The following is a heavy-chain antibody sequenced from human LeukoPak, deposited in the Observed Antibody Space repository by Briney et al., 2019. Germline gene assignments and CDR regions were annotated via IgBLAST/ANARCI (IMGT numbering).Heavy chain of an antibody. J-gene: IGHJ4*02. CDR3: AKDGTTVTTLNYFDY. Sequence: GGSLRLSCAAPGFTFSSYGMHWVRQAPGKGLEWVAIIWYDGSNKYYADSVKGRFTISRDNSKNTLYLQMNSLRAEDTAVYYCAKDGTTVTTLNYFDYWGQGTLVTVSS. CDR2: IWYDGSNK. V-gene: IGHV3-33*06. D-gene: IGHD4-17*01. CDR1: GFTFSSYG.